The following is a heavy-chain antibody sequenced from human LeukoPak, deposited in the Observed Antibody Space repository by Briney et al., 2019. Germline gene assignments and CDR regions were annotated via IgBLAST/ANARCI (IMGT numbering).Heavy chain of an antibody. D-gene: IGHD1-26*01. J-gene: IGHJ4*02. CDR3: AGSSGEWAPHAC. Sequence: GGSLRLSCAASGFTFSSYWMSWVRQAPGKGLEWVANIEEDGDTTYYVDSVKGRFTISRDNANNSLYLLMNSLRDEDTAVYYCAGSSGEWAPHACWGQGTLVTVSS. CDR1: GFTFSSYW. CDR2: IEEDGDTT. V-gene: IGHV3-7*01.